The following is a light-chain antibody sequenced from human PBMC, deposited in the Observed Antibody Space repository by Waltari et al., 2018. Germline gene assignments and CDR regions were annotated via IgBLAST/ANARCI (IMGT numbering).Light chain of an antibody. CDR1: STDLGLYNH. CDR2: EVS. Sequence: QSALTQPPSASGSPGQSVTISCTGTSTDLGLYNHVSWYQHHPGKAPKLLIYEVSERPSGVPDRFSGSKSGITASLTVFGLQTEDEADYYCASFAGSNTLFGGGTKLTVL. CDR3: ASFAGSNTL. V-gene: IGLV2-8*01. J-gene: IGLJ2*01.